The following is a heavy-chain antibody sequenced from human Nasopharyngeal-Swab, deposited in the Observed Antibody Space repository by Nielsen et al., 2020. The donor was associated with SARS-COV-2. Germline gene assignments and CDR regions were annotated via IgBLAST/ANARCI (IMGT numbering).Heavy chain of an antibody. CDR1: GFTFSDYY. CDR2: ISSSGSTI. CDR3: ASLLWFGELPSDYYYYGMDV. Sequence: GGLRLSCAASGFTFSDYYMSWIRQAPGKGLEWFSYISSSGSTIYYADSVKGRFTISRDNAKNSLYLQMNSLRAEDTAVYYCASLLWFGELPSDYYYYGMDVWGQGTTVTVSS. J-gene: IGHJ6*02. V-gene: IGHV3-11*04. D-gene: IGHD3-10*01.